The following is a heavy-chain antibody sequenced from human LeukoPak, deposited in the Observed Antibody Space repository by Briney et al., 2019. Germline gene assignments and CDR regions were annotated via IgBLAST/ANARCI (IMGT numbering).Heavy chain of an antibody. CDR1: GFTFSSYG. D-gene: IGHD3-22*01. CDR2: MSYDGSNK. V-gene: IGHV3-30*18. CDR3: AKDFSYYYDSSVFDY. J-gene: IGHJ4*02. Sequence: GGSLRLSCAASGFTFSSYGMHWVRQAPGKGLEWVAVMSYDGSNKYYADSVKGRFTISRDNSKNTLYLQMNSLRAEDTAVYYCAKDFSYYYDSSVFDYWGQGTLVTVSP.